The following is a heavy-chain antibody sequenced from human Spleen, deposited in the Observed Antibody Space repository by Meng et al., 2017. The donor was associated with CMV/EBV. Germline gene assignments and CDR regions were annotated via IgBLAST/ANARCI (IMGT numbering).Heavy chain of an antibody. D-gene: IGHD6-6*01. Sequence: ASVKVSCKASGYTFTGYYMHWVRQAPGQGLEWMGWINSSNGATNSAQNLQGRVTMTRDTSISTAYMELSSLRSDDTAVYYCARDLSSPGFDLWGRGTLVTVSS. CDR3: ARDLSSPGFDL. CDR2: INSSNGAT. V-gene: IGHV1-2*02. CDR1: GYTFTGYY. J-gene: IGHJ2*01.